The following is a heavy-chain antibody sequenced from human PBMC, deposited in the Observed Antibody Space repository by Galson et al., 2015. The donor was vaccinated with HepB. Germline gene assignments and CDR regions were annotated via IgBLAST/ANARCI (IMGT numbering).Heavy chain of an antibody. CDR1: GFTFSSYS. CDR3: ARATVVGAALENWYFDL. J-gene: IGHJ2*01. Sequence: SLRLSCAASGFTFSSYSMNWVRQAPGKGLEWVSSISSSSSYIYYADSVKGRFTISRDNAKNSLYLQMNSLRAEDTAVYYCARATVVGAALENWYFDLWGRGTLVTVSS. D-gene: IGHD1-26*01. V-gene: IGHV3-21*01. CDR2: ISSSSSYI.